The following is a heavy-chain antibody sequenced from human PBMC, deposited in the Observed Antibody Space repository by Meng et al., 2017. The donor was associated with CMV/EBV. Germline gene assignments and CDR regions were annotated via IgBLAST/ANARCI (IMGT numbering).Heavy chain of an antibody. J-gene: IGHJ5*02. CDR1: GFTFSSYN. CDR3: ARGPRAGGVVPLWGALWFDP. V-gene: IGHV3-21*01. CDR2: ISPSGTYI. Sequence: GESLKISCAASGFTFSSYNMNWVRQAPGKGLEWVSSISPSGTYIYYADSVKGRFTISRDNAKISLYLQMNSLRAEDTAVYYCARGPRAGGVVPLWGALWFDPWGQGTLVTVS. D-gene: IGHD2-2*01.